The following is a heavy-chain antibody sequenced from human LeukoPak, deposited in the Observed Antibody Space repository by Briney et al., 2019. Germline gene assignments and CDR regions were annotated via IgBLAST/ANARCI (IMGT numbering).Heavy chain of an antibody. CDR1: GGSLSSYY. V-gene: IGHV4-59*01. J-gene: IGHJ5*02. CDR3: AREYNGGAPNWFDP. Sequence: SETLSLTCTVSGGSLSSYYWSWLRQPPGKGLEWIGYIYYSGSTNYNPSLTSRVTISVDTSKNQFSLKLSSVTAAGTAVYYCAREYNGGAPNWFDPWGQGTLVTVSS. D-gene: IGHD3-16*01. CDR2: IYYSGST.